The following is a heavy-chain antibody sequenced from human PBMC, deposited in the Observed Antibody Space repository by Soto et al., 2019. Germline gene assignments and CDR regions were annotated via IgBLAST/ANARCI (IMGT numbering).Heavy chain of an antibody. J-gene: IGHJ4*02. CDR3: ATDAEYSYAHAFDS. Sequence: GGSLRLSCAASGFTFSSYSMNWVRQAPGKGLDWVSYISSSSSTIYYADSGKGRFTICGDNAKNSLYLQMNSLRAEDTAVYYCATDAEYSYAHAFDSWGQGTLVTVSS. V-gene: IGHV3-48*01. CDR1: GFTFSSYS. CDR2: ISSSSSTI. D-gene: IGHD5-18*01.